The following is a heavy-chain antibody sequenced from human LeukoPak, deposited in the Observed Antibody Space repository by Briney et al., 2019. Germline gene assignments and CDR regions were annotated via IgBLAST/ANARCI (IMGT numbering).Heavy chain of an antibody. CDR3: AKDDGGSYYGPKYFQY. D-gene: IGHD1-26*01. V-gene: IGHV3-30*18. CDR1: GFTFSSYG. Sequence: PGGSLRLSCAASGFTFSSYGMHWVRQAPGKGLEWVAVISYDGSNKYYADSVKGRFTISRDNSKNTLYLQMNSLRAEDTAVYYCAKDDGGSYYGPKYFQYWGQGTLVTVSS. CDR2: ISYDGSNK. J-gene: IGHJ1*01.